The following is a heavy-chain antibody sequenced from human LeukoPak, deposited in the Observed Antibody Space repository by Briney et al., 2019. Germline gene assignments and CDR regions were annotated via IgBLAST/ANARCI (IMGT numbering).Heavy chain of an antibody. V-gene: IGHV1-2*02. D-gene: IGHD2-2*01. Sequence: ASVKVSCKASGYTFTGYYMHWVRQAPGQGLEWMGWINPNSGGTNYAQKFQGRVTMTRDTFISTAYMELSRLRSDDTAVYYCAGGWQRQYQLLPYYWGQGTLVTVSS. J-gene: IGHJ4*02. CDR3: AGGWQRQYQLLPYY. CDR1: GYTFTGYY. CDR2: INPNSGGT.